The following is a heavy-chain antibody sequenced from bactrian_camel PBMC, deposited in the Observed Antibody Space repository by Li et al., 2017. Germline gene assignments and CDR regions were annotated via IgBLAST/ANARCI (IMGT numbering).Heavy chain of an antibody. CDR2: IDINDLT. CDR3: AAEPLATECGKWLRRDPYGAF. D-gene: IGHD3*01. Sequence: VQLVESGGGSVQAGGSLRLSCATSPGALSMYCMAWFRQVPGKEREGVAQIDINDLTRYGDSVKGRFTISRDNAKNTMELQMNGLKPEDTGMYYCAAEPLATECGKWLRRDPYGAFWGRGTQVTVS. CDR1: PGALSMYC. V-gene: IGHV3S53*01. J-gene: IGHJ4*01.